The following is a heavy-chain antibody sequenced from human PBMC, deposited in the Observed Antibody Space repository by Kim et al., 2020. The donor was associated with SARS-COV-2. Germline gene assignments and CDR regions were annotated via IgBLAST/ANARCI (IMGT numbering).Heavy chain of an antibody. CDR1: GGSISSSSYY. CDR3: ARDSRIVVVPAAIRA. V-gene: IGHV4-39*02. Sequence: SETLSLTCTVSGGSISSSSYYWGWIRQPPGKGLEWIGSIYYSGSTYYNPSLKSRVTISVDTSKNQFSLKLSSVTAADTAEYYCARDSRIVVVPAAIRAWGQGTLVTVSS. CDR2: IYYSGST. D-gene: IGHD2-2*01. J-gene: IGHJ4*02.